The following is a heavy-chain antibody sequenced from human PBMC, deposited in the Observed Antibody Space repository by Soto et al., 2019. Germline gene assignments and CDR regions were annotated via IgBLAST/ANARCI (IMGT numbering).Heavy chain of an antibody. J-gene: IGHJ4*02. CDR1: GFTFSSYA. CDR2: ISGSGGST. V-gene: IGHV3-23*01. Sequence: VQLLESGGGLVQPGRSLRLSCAASGFTFSSYAMSWVRQAPGKGLEWVSAISGSGGSTYYADSVKGRVTISRDNSKNTLYLQMNSLRAEDTAVYYCAKIGSGYCSSPSCYLFDYWGQGTLVTVSS. CDR3: AKIGSGYCSSPSCYLFDY. D-gene: IGHD2-2*01.